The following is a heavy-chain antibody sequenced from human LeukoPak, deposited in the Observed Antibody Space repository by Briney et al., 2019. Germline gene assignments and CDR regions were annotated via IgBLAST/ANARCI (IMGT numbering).Heavy chain of an antibody. CDR3: ARVLYGGNSDAFDI. D-gene: IGHD4-23*01. CDR1: GYTFTSYG. CDR2: ISAYNGNT. J-gene: IGHJ3*02. V-gene: IGHV1-18*01. Sequence: ASVKVSCKASGYTFTSYGISWVRQAPGQGREWMGWISAYNGNTNYAQKLQGRVTMTTDTSTSTAYMELRSLRSDDTAVYYCARVLYGGNSDAFDIWGQGTMVTVSS.